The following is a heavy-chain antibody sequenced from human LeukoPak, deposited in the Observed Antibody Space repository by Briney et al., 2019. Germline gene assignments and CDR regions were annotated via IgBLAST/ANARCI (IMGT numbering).Heavy chain of an antibody. CDR2: ISSSSSYI. CDR3: ANPSYSSSWYGNIYYYYGMDV. Sequence: GGSLRLSCAASGFTFSSYSMNWVRQAPGKGLEWVSSISSSSSYIYYADSVKGRFTISRDNSKNTLYLQMNSLRAEDTAVYYCANPSYSSSWYGNIYYYYGMDVWGQGTTVTVSS. D-gene: IGHD6-13*01. V-gene: IGHV3-21*04. CDR1: GFTFSSYS. J-gene: IGHJ6*02.